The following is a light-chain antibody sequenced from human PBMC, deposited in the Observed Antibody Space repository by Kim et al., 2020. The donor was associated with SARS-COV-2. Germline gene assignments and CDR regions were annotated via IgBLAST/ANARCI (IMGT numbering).Light chain of an antibody. CDR2: GAS. Sequence: FSPGERATLSCRASQSFSSSYLAWYQQKAGQAPRLLIYGASSRASGIPDRFSGSGSGTDFTLTISRLEPEDFAVYYCHQYGSSPWTFGQGTKV. J-gene: IGKJ1*01. CDR3: HQYGSSPWT. V-gene: IGKV3-20*01. CDR1: QSFSSSY.